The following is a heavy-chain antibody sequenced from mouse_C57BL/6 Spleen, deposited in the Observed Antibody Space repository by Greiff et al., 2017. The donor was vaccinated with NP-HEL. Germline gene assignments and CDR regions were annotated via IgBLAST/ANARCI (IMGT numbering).Heavy chain of an antibody. V-gene: IGHV2-2*01. J-gene: IGHJ2*01. CDR3: ARGRITTLFDY. CDR1: GFSLTSYG. D-gene: IGHD1-1*01. Sequence: QVQLQQSGPGLVQPSQSLSITCTVSGFSLTSYGVHWVRQSPGKGLEWLGVIWSGGSTDYNAAFISRLSISKDNSKSQVFFKMNSLQADDTAIYYCARGRITTLFDYWGQGTTLTVSS. CDR2: IWSGGST.